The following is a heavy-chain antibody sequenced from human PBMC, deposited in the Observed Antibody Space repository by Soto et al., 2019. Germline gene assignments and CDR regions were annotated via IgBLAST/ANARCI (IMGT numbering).Heavy chain of an antibody. J-gene: IGHJ4*02. D-gene: IGHD5-18*01. Sequence: QAQLVESGGGVVQPGRSLRLSCAASGFAFSSYGMHRGRQAPGTGLEWVAVISYDGSLQHYADSVKGRFTISRDNPKNMVLLQMSSLRAEDTAVYYCVSDRGYGHASVPYSWGQGTLVSVSS. V-gene: IGHV3-30*03. CDR2: ISYDGSLQ. CDR3: VSDRGYGHASVPYS. CDR1: GFAFSSYG.